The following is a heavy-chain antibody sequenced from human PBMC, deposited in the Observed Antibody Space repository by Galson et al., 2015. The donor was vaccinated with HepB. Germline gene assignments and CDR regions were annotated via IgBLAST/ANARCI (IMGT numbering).Heavy chain of an antibody. CDR3: ARHVAVGASGMGVDY. V-gene: IGHV5-51*01. D-gene: IGHD2-15*01. CDR2: IYPGDSDT. J-gene: IGHJ4*02. Sequence: QSGAEVKKPGESLKISCKGSGYSFSTYWIGWVRQMPGKGLEWMGIIYPGDSDTRYSPSFQGQVTISADKSISTAYLQWSSLKASDTAMYYCARHVAVGASGMGVDYWGQGTLVTVSS. CDR1: GYSFSTYW.